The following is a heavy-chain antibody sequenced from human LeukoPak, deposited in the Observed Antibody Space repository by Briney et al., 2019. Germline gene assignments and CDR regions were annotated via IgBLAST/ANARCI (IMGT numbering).Heavy chain of an antibody. J-gene: IGHJ6*02. V-gene: IGHV3-23*01. D-gene: IGHD2-2*01. CDR1: GFTFSSYA. Sequence: GGSLRLSCAASGFTFSSYAMSWVRQAPGKGLEWVSAISGSGGSTYYADSVKGRFTISRDNSKNTLYLQMNSLRAEDTAVYYCARDSCSSTSCYWFYYYYGMDVWGQGTTVTVSS. CDR2: ISGSGGST. CDR3: ARDSCSSTSCYWFYYYYGMDV.